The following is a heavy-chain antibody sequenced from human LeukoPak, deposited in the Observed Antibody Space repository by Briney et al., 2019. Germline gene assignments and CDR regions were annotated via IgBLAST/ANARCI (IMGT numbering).Heavy chain of an antibody. CDR3: ARGPVSSSGFFGY. V-gene: IGHV1-69*05. CDR1: GGTFSSYA. CDR2: IIPIFGTA. D-gene: IGHD6-19*01. J-gene: IGHJ4*02. Sequence: SVKVSCKASGGTFSSYAISWVRQAPGQGLEWMGGIIPIFGTANYAQKFQGRVTITTDESTSTAYMELSSLRSDDTAVYYCARGPVSSSGFFGYWGQGTLVTVSS.